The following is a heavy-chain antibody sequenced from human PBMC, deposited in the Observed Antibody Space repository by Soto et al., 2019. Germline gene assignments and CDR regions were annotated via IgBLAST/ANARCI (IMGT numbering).Heavy chain of an antibody. CDR3: ARAGVGYYGLDV. D-gene: IGHD3-10*01. Sequence: GGSLRLSCAASGFTLSDYYMSWIRQAPGTGLEWVSYISSSRSYTNYADSVKGRFTISRDNAKNSLYLQMNSLRAEDTAVYYCARAGVGYYGLDVWGQGTTVTVSS. CDR2: ISSSRSYT. J-gene: IGHJ6*02. CDR1: GFTLSDYY. V-gene: IGHV3-11*06.